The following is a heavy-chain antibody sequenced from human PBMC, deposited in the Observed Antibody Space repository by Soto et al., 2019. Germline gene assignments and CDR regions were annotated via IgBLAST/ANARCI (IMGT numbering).Heavy chain of an antibody. CDR2: IYHSGST. CDR1: GCSISSSNW. J-gene: IGHJ4*02. CDR3: AGARVTIFGVVMPFDY. V-gene: IGHV4-4*02. Sequence: PXETLSLTCSVAGCSISSSNWWSWVRQPPGKGLEWIGEIYHSGSTNYNPSLKSRVTISVDKSKNQYSLKLSSVTAADTAVYYCAGARVTIFGVVMPFDYWGPGTLVTSPQ. D-gene: IGHD3-3*01.